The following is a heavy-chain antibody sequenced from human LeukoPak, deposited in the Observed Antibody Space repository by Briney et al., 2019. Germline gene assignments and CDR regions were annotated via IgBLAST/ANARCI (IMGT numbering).Heavy chain of an antibody. J-gene: IGHJ4*02. CDR2: ISSSSSYI. Sequence: KPGGSLRLSCAASGFTFSSYSMNWVRQAPGKGLEWVSSISSSSSYIYYADSAKGRFTISRDNAKNSLYLQMNSLRAEDTAVYYCARDTTVYGDFDYWGQGTLVTVSS. CDR1: GFTFSSYS. D-gene: IGHD4-17*01. CDR3: ARDTTVYGDFDY. V-gene: IGHV3-21*01.